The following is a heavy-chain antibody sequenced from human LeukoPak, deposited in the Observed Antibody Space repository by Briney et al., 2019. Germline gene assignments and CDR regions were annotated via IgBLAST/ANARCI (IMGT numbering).Heavy chain of an antibody. V-gene: IGHV3-21*01. CDR1: GFTFSSYS. CDR3: ARGDIVVVVGALGTDY. CDR2: ISSSSSYI. D-gene: IGHD2-15*01. J-gene: IGHJ4*02. Sequence: GGSLRLSCAASGFTFSSYSMNWVRQAPGKGLEWVSSISSSSSYIYYADSVKGRFTISRDNAKNSLHLQMNSLRAEDTAVYYCARGDIVVVVGALGTDYWAREPWSPSPQ.